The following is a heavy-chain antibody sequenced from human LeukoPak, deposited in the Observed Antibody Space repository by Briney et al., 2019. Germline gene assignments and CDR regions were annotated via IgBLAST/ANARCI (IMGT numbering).Heavy chain of an antibody. CDR1: GFTFSRYP. Sequence: GGSLRLSCSASGFTFSRYPMHWVRQAPGKGLEWVSTINRDGPTFHADSVKGRFTISRDNSRNTLYLQMNSLRVEDTAVYYCGRGGYDMYDWGQGTTVSVSS. CDR3: GRGGYDMYD. D-gene: IGHD2-2*01. CDR2: INRDGPT. J-gene: IGHJ6*02. V-gene: IGHV3-66*01.